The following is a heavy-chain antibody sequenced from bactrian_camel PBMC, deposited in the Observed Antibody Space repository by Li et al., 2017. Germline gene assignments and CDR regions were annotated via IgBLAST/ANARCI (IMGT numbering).Heavy chain of an antibody. Sequence: VQLVESGGGSVQAGGSLRLSCAASGVTFSSGSDCMGWFRQAPGKEREGVAAIDSDGSTGYEDSVKGRFTISRDNAKNTIHLQMNNLKPEDTGVYYCAAEVFPCWSYSDYAEHWGQGTQVTVS. CDR3: AAEVFPCWSYSDYAEH. V-gene: IGHV3S55*01. D-gene: IGHD4*01. CDR2: IDSDGST. CDR1: GVTFSSGSDC. J-gene: IGHJ4*01.